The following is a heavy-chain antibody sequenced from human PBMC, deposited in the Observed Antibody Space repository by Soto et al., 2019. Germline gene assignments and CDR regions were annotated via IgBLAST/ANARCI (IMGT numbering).Heavy chain of an antibody. Sequence: QVQLVQSGAEVKKPGASEKVSCKASGYTFTNSYIHWVRQAPGQGLEWMALLNPNGGSTNYAQNFQGRVTVTRDTSTSTVYMELTSLTSEDTAVYYCARNLAAGDYWGQGTLVTVSS. CDR1: GYTFTNSY. D-gene: IGHD6-13*01. J-gene: IGHJ4*02. CDR3: ARNLAAGDY. V-gene: IGHV1-46*01. CDR2: LNPNGGST.